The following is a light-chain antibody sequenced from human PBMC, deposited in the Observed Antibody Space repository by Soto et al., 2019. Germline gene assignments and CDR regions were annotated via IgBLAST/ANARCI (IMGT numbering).Light chain of an antibody. V-gene: IGLV1-40*01. Sequence: QSVLTQPTSVAGAPGQRVTISCTGSSSNIGAGYDVHWYQQLPGTAPKLLIYGNSNRPSGVPDRFSGSKSGTSASLAITGLQAEDEADYYCQSYDSSLSGLVFGTGTKLTV. CDR1: SSNIGAGYD. CDR2: GNS. J-gene: IGLJ1*01. CDR3: QSYDSSLSGLV.